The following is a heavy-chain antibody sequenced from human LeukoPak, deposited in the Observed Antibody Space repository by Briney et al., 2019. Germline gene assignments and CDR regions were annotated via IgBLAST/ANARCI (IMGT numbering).Heavy chain of an antibody. CDR1: GFTFSSYH. Sequence: GGSLRLSCAASGFTFSSYHMNWVRQAPGKGLEWVSSISGSSNPIYYADSVKGRFTIYRDNAKNSLYLQMNSLRAEDTAVYYCARGLCGGDCYDYWGQGTLVTVSS. CDR3: ARGLCGGDCYDY. J-gene: IGHJ4*02. D-gene: IGHD2-21*01. V-gene: IGHV3-21*01. CDR2: ISGSSNPI.